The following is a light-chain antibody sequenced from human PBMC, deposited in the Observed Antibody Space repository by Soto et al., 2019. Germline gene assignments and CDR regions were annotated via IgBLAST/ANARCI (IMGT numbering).Light chain of an antibody. J-gene: IGLJ1*01. CDR2: DVS. CDR3: SSYISSSTYV. CDR1: SSDVGGYNY. Sequence: QSASVSGSPGQSITISCTGTSSDVGGYNYVSWYQQHPGKAPKLMIYDVSNRPSGVSNRFSGSKSGNTASLTISGLQAEDEADYYCSSYISSSTYVFGTGTKLTVL. V-gene: IGLV2-14*01.